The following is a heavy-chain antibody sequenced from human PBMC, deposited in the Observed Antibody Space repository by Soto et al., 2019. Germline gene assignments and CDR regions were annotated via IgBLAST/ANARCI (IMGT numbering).Heavy chain of an antibody. J-gene: IGHJ5*02. CDR3: ARDHNPTYYDFWSGTYLSGWFDP. CDR2: ISAYNGNT. Sequence: ASVKVSCKASGYTFTSYGISWVRQAPGQGLEWMGWISAYNGNTNYAQKLQGRVTMTTDTSTSTAYMELRSLRSDDTAVYYCARDHNPTYYDFWSGTYLSGWFDPWGQGTLVTVAS. D-gene: IGHD3-3*01. V-gene: IGHV1-18*04. CDR1: GYTFTSYG.